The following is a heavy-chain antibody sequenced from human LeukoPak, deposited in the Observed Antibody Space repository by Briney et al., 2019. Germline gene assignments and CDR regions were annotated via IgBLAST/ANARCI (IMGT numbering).Heavy chain of an antibody. V-gene: IGHV4-59*12. Sequence: SETLSLTCTVSGGSISSYYWSWIRQPPGKGLEWIGYIYHSGSTYYNPSLKSRVTISVDRSKNQFSLKLSSVTAADTAVYYCARVSLTYNFDYWGQGTLVTVSS. J-gene: IGHJ4*02. CDR1: GGSISSYY. CDR3: ARVSLTYNFDY. D-gene: IGHD1-14*01. CDR2: IYHSGST.